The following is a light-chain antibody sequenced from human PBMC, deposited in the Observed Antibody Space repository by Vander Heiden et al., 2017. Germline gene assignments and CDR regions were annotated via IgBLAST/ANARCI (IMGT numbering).Light chain of an antibody. V-gene: IGKV1-39*01. J-gene: IGKJ2*01. CDR2: GAS. Sequence: DIQMTHSPSSLSASLGDRVTITCRTSQNSDTYLNWYQQKPGKAPKLLMYGASSLQSGVPSRFSGSGSGTDFTLTINSLQPEDFATYYCQQSYSTPYTFGQGTKLEIK. CDR1: QNSDTY. CDR3: QQSYSTPYT.